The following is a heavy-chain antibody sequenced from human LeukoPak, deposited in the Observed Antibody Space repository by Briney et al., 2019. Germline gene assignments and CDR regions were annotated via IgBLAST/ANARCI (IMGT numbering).Heavy chain of an antibody. V-gene: IGHV3-48*03. Sequence: GGSLRLSCAASGFNNVWMSWVRQAPGKGLEWVSYISSSGSTIYYADSVKGRFTISRDNAKNSLYLQMNSLRAEDTAVYYCARDQYSLAYYYDSSGYYGGIDYWGQGTLVTVSS. CDR1: GFNNVW. J-gene: IGHJ4*02. CDR2: ISSSGSTI. CDR3: ARDQYSLAYYYDSSGYYGGIDY. D-gene: IGHD3-22*01.